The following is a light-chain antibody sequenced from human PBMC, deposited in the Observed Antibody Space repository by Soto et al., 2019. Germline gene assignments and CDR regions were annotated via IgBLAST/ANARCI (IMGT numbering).Light chain of an antibody. J-gene: IGLJ2*01. CDR3: NTYADSNQVV. V-gene: IGLV2-8*01. CDR1: SSDVGGYNY. CDR2: EVS. Sequence: QSALTQPPSASGSPGQSVTISCTGTSSDVGGYNYVSWYQQHPGKAPKLMIYEVSKRPSGVPDRFSGSKSSNTASLTVSGLQAENDADYYCNTYADSNQVVFGGGTKLTVL.